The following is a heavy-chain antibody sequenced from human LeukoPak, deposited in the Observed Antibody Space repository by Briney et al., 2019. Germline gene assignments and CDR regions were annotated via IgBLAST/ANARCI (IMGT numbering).Heavy chain of an antibody. V-gene: IGHV1-2*02. J-gene: IGHJ4*02. CDR3: ARSVSHPGRGSMVFDY. D-gene: IGHD2-8*01. CDR2: INPNSGGT. CDR1: GYTFTRYY. Sequence: ASVKVSFKASGYTFTRYYLHWVRQAPAQGREWMGWINPNSGGTNYAQKFQGRVTMTRDTSISTAYMELSRLRSDDTAVYYCARSVSHPGRGSMVFDYWGQGTLVTVSS.